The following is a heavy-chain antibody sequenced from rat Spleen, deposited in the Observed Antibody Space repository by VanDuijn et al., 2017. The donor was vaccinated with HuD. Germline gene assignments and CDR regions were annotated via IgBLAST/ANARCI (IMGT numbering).Heavy chain of an antibody. V-gene: IGHV5-7*01. J-gene: IGHJ4*01. CDR1: GFIFRNYY. CDR2: IIYDGSST. D-gene: IGHD1-2*01. Sequence: EVQLVESGGGLVQPGRSMKLSCTASGFIFRNYYMAWVRQAPKKGLEWVATIIYDGSSTYYRDSVKGRFTISRDNAKSTLYLQMDSLRSEDTATYYCAKHYYSSYVMDAWGQGASVTVSS. CDR3: AKHYYSSYVMDA.